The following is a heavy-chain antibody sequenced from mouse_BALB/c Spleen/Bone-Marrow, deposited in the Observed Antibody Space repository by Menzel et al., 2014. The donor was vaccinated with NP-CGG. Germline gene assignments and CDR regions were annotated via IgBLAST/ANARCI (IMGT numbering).Heavy chain of an antibody. V-gene: IGHV1-66*01. Sequence: QVQLQQSGPELVKPGASVKMSCKASGYSFTSYYIHWVKQRPGQGLEWIGWIFPGSDNTKYNEKFKGKATLTADTSSSTAYMHLSSLTSEDSAAYFCARDWDEYYFDYWGQGTTLTVSS. CDR1: GYSFTSYY. J-gene: IGHJ2*01. CDR3: ARDWDEYYFDY. D-gene: IGHD4-1*01. CDR2: IFPGSDNT.